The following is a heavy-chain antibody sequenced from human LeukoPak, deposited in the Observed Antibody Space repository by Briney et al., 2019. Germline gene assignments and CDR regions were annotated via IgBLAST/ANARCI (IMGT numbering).Heavy chain of an antibody. Sequence: ASVKVSCKASGYSVTSNYIHWVRQAPGQGLEWMGMIYPSDGSTSYAQKFQGRVTVTRDTSTSTVHMELSGLRSEDTAVYYCARDQEAFDYWGQGTLVTVSS. CDR2: IYPSDGST. J-gene: IGHJ4*02. CDR1: GYSVTSNY. CDR3: ARDQEAFDY. V-gene: IGHV1-46*01.